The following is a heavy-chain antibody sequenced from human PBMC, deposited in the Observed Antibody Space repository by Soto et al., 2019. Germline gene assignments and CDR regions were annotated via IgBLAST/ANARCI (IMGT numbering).Heavy chain of an antibody. CDR3: ASPFECSTTSCIR. J-gene: IGHJ4*02. D-gene: IGHD2-2*01. Sequence: EVQLVESGGGLVQPGGSLRLSCAASGFTFSRYSMNWVRQAPGKGLEWVSYISSSSNSIYYADSVKGRFTISRDNAKNSLNLQMNRLRAEDTAVYYCASPFECSTTSCIRWRQGTMVTVSS. CDR2: ISSSSNSI. V-gene: IGHV3-48*01. CDR1: GFTFSRYS.